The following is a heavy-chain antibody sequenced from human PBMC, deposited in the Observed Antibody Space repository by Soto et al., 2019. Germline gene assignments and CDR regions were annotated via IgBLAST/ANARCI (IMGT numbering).Heavy chain of an antibody. D-gene: IGHD4-17*01. CDR2: IYYSGST. V-gene: IGHV4-39*01. CDR3: ARRTMTTANYDAFDI. J-gene: IGHJ3*02. Sequence: XGTLSLTCTVSGGSISSSSYYWGWIRQPPGKGLEWIGSIYYSGSTYYNPSLKSRVTISVDTSKNQFSLKLSSVTAADTAVYYCARRTMTTANYDAFDIWGQGTMVTVSS. CDR1: GGSISSSSYY.